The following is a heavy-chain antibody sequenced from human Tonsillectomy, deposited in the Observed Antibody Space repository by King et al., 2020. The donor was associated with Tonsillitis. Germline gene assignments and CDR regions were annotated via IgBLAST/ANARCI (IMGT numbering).Heavy chain of an antibody. D-gene: IGHD6-19*01. Sequence: VQLVESGVEVKKPGESLRISCKASGNIFSNYWIGWVRQMPGKGLEWMGIIYPGDSDTRYSPSFQGQVTISADKSITTAYLQWSSLKASDTAMYYCATPSSRDGSGWYWLGPFDYWGQGTLVTVPS. CDR1: GNIFSNYW. CDR3: ATPSSRDGSGWYWLGPFDY. CDR2: IYPGDSDT. J-gene: IGHJ4*02. V-gene: IGHV5-51*01.